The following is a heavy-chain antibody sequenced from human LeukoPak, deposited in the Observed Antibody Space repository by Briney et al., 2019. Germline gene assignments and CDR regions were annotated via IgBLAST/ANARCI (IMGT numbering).Heavy chain of an antibody. J-gene: IGHJ5*02. CDR3: ARSGVPGAMTWFDP. D-gene: IGHD2-2*01. V-gene: IGHV5-51*01. Sequence: GESLKVSCKGSGYSFTTYWIGWVRQMPGKGLEWMGIIFPGDSDTRYSPSFQGQVTISADKSINAAYLQWRSLKASDTAMYYCARSGVPGAMTWFDPWGQGTLVTVSS. CDR1: GYSFTTYW. CDR2: IFPGDSDT.